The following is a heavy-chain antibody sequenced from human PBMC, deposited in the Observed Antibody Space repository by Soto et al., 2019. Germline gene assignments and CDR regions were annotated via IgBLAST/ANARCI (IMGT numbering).Heavy chain of an antibody. Sequence: ASVKVSCKASGYTFTSYYMHWVRQAPGQGLEWMGIINPSGGSTSYAQKFQGRVTMTRDTSTSTVYMELSSLRSEDTAVYYCASEGVDIVVIRADIRGVDVWGQGTTVTVSS. CDR2: INPSGGST. D-gene: IGHD2-2*02. CDR3: ASEGVDIVVIRADIRGVDV. CDR1: GYTFTSYY. V-gene: IGHV1-46*01. J-gene: IGHJ6*02.